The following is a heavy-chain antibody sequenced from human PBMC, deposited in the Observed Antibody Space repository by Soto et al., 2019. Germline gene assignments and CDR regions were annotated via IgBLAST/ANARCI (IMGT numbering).Heavy chain of an antibody. CDR2: INAGNGNT. CDR3: ARGDVLMVYASAPPTDY. V-gene: IGHV1-3*01. J-gene: IGHJ4*02. Sequence: GASVKVSCKASGYTFTSYAMHWVRQAPGQRLEWMGWINAGNGNTKYSQKFQGRVTITRDTSASTAYTELSSLRSEDTAVYYCARGDVLMVYASAPPTDYWGQGTLVTVS. CDR1: GYTFTSYA. D-gene: IGHD2-8*01.